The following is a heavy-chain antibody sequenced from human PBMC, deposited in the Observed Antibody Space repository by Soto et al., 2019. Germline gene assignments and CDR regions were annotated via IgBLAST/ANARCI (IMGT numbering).Heavy chain of an antibody. CDR3: AKLIGYCSGGSCYGLGDCFDY. J-gene: IGHJ4*02. CDR2: ISGSGGST. CDR1: GFTFSSYA. D-gene: IGHD2-15*01. V-gene: IGHV3-23*01. Sequence: GGSLRLSCAASGFTFSSYAMSWVRQAPGKGLEWVSAISGSGGSTYYADSVKGRFTISRDNSKNTLYLQMNSLRAEDTAVYYCAKLIGYCSGGSCYGLGDCFDYWGQGTLVTVSS.